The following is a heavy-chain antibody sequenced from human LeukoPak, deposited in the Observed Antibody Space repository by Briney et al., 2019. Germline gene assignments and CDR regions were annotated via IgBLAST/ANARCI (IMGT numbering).Heavy chain of an antibody. CDR3: AKDGGVWFGESNDY. CDR2: ITNSGENT. V-gene: IGHV3-23*01. D-gene: IGHD3-10*01. Sequence: GGSLRLSCEASGFSFPYGMSWVRQAPGKGLGWVSGITNSGENTYYADSVKGRFTISRDNFKNTLYLQMNSLRAEDTAVYYCAKDGGVWFGESNDYWGQGTLVTVSS. CDR1: GFSFPYG. J-gene: IGHJ4*02.